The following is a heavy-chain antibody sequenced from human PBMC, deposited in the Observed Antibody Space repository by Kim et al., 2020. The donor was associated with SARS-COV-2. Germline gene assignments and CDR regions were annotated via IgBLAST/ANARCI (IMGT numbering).Heavy chain of an antibody. CDR2: ISSSGSTL. V-gene: IGHV3-48*02. CDR1: GFTFSSYS. D-gene: IGHD3-9*01. CDR3: ARLGLGYYDIVTGYQASAFDI. J-gene: IGHJ3*02. Sequence: GGSLRLSCAASGFTFSSYSMNWVRQAPGKGLEWVSYISSSGSTLYYADSVKGRFTISRDNAKNSLYLQVNSLRDEDTAVYYCARLGLGYYDIVTGYQASAFDIWGQGTMVTVSS.